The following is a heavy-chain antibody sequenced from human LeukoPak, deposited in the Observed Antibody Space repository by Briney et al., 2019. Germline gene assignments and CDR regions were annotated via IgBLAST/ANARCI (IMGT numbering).Heavy chain of an antibody. D-gene: IGHD2-2*01. J-gene: IGHJ4*02. CDR2: ISSSSSYI. V-gene: IGHV3-21*01. CDR3: AKDRRGSSTSCPDY. Sequence: PGGSLRLSCAASGFTFSSYSMNWVRQAPGKGLEWVSSISSSSSYIYYADSVKGRFTISRDNSKNTLYLQMNSLRAEDTAVYYCAKDRRGSSTSCPDYWGQGTLVTVSS. CDR1: GFTFSSYS.